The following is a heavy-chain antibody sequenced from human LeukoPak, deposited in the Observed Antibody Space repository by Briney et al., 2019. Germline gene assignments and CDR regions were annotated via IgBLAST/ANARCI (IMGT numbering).Heavy chain of an antibody. CDR2: ISYDGSNK. D-gene: IGHD6-19*01. V-gene: IGHV3-30*04. J-gene: IGHJ4*02. CDR3: ARDTTVAGFDY. CDR1: GFTFSSYA. Sequence: GGSLRLSCAASGFTFSSYAMSWVRQAPGKGLEWVAVISYDGSNKYYADSVKGRFTISRDNSKNTLYLQMNSLRAEDTAVYYCARDTTVAGFDYWGQGTLVTVSS.